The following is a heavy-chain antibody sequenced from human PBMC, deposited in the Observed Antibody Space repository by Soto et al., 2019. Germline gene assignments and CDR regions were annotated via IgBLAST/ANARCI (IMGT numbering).Heavy chain of an antibody. CDR1: GYSFTSYW. D-gene: IGHD3-22*01. V-gene: IGHV5-51*01. CDR2: IYPGDSDT. J-gene: IGHJ4*02. Sequence: LGESLKISCKGSGYSFTSYWIGWVRQMPGKGLEWMGIIYPGDSDTRYSPSFQGQVTISADKSISTAYLQWSSLKASDTAMYYCARLYDSSGYYYGYFDYWGQGTLVTVSS. CDR3: ARLYDSSGYYYGYFDY.